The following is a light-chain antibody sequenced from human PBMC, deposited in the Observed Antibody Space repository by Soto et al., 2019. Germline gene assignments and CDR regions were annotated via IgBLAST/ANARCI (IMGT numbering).Light chain of an antibody. Sequence: QSVLTQPPSASGTPGQRVTISCSGSSYNIGSNTVNWYQQLPGTAPKLLIYSNNQRPSGVPDRFSCSKSGTAASLAISGLQSEDEADYYCAAWDDSLNGLWVFGGGTKLTVL. CDR1: SYNIGSNT. CDR3: AAWDDSLNGLWV. CDR2: SNN. J-gene: IGLJ3*02. V-gene: IGLV1-44*01.